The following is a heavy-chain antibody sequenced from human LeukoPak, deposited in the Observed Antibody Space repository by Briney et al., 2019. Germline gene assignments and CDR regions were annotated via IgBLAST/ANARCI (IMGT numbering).Heavy chain of an antibody. CDR2: IIVGTGAT. CDR3: AADLSDPRRGASYLDS. V-gene: IGHV1-58*01. Sequence: ASVKVSCKASGITSTNFAVQWVRQARGQRLEWIGWIIVGTGATKCAQDFQHRVTITRDMSIRTLYMELTSLRSEDTAVYYCAADLSDPRRGASYLDSWGQGTLVTVSS. CDR1: GITSTNFA. D-gene: IGHD1-1*01. J-gene: IGHJ4*02.